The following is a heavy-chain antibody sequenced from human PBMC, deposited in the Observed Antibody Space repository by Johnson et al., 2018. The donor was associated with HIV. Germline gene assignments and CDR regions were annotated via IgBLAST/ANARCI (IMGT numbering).Heavy chain of an antibody. D-gene: IGHD1-26*01. CDR3: AREVGNAGAFDI. Sequence: VQLVESGGGLVQPGGSLRLSCAASGFTVSSNYMSWVRQAPGKGLEWVANIKQDGSEKYYVDSVKGRFTISRDNAKNSLYLQMNSLRAEDTAVYYCAREVGNAGAFDIWGQGTMVTVSS. J-gene: IGHJ3*02. CDR1: GFTVSSNY. V-gene: IGHV3-7*01. CDR2: IKQDGSEK.